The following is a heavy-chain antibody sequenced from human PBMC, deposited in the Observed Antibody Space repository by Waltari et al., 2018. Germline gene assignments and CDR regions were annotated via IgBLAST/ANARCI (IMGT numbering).Heavy chain of an antibody. CDR1: GGSISSGSYY. CDR2: ICTSGST. Sequence: QVQLQESGPGLVKPSQTLSLTCTVSGGSISSGSYYWSWIRQPAGKGLAGLGYICTSGSTNANPSLKSRVTISVDTSKNQFSLKLSSVTAADTAVYYCARMITFGGVIVIGGVGAFDIWGQGTMVTVSS. J-gene: IGHJ3*02. CDR3: ARMITFGGVIVIGGVGAFDI. D-gene: IGHD3-16*02. V-gene: IGHV4-61*09.